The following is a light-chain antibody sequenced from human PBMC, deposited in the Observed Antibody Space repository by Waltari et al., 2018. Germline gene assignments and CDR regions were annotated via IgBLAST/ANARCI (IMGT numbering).Light chain of an antibody. CDR2: RAS. Sequence: EIVLTQSPGTASLSPGERVTLACRASQTVGSSSFAWYQQKPGQAPRLVIYRASRRATGIPDRFSGSGSVTDFSLTISRLEPEDFAVYYCQQHGTLPATFGQGTKVEIK. CDR3: QQHGTLPAT. J-gene: IGKJ1*01. V-gene: IGKV3-20*01. CDR1: QTVGSSS.